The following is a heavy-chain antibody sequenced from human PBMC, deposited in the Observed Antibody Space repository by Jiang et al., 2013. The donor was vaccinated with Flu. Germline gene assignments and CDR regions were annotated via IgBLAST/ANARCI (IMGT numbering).Heavy chain of an antibody. Sequence: QLLESGGDLVKPGGSLRLSCAASGFTFSNAWMNWVRQAPGKGLEGVGRXKSETDGGTADYASPVKGRFTISRDDSRNMLYLQMNSLRAEDTAVYFCAKDPYGGNAGAYFDFWGQGTLVTVSS. CDR1: GFTFSNAW. CDR2: XKSETDGGTA. D-gene: IGHD4-23*01. CDR3: AKDPYGGNAGAYFDF. V-gene: IGHV3-15*07. J-gene: IGHJ4*02.